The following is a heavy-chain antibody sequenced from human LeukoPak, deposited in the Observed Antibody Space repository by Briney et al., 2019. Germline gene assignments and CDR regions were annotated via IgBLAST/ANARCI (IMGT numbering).Heavy chain of an antibody. CDR1: GFIFDDYA. Sequence: PGGSLRLSCAASGFIFDDYAMHWVRQAPGKGPEWVSGISWNGGGVGYADSVKGRCTISRDNAENSLYLQLNRLRPEDTAYYYCAKGLVRPVGATHFDYRGQGTLVTVSS. V-gene: IGHV3-9*01. J-gene: IGHJ4*02. D-gene: IGHD1-26*01. CDR3: AKGLVRPVGATHFDY. CDR2: ISWNGGGV.